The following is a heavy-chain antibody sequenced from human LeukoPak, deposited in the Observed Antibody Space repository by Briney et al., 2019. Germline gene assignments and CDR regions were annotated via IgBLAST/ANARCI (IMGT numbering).Heavy chain of an antibody. CDR3: ATSGHYDSGGYFYYFDY. CDR1: GDTFINYA. J-gene: IGHJ4*02. V-gene: IGHV1-69*13. D-gene: IGHD3-22*01. Sequence: ASVKVSCKASGDTFINYAVSWVRRAPGEGLEWMGGIIPIFGRTNYTQKFQGRVTITADDSMTTAYMELSSLRSEDTAMYYCATSGHYDSGGYFYYFDYWGQGALVTVSS. CDR2: IIPIFGRT.